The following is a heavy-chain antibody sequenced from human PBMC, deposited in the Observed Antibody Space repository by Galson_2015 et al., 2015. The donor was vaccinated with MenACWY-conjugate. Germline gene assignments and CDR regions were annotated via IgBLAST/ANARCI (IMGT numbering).Heavy chain of an antibody. D-gene: IGHD6-19*01. CDR2: FHHSGSA. CDR1: GDFDTSNYY. CDR3: ARKSGWPNFFDY. J-gene: IGHJ4*02. Sequence: ETLSLTCTVSGDFDTSNYYWGWIRQPPGKELEWIGSFHHSGSAYYNPSLQSRVSTSVDTSKKQLFLKLSSVTAADTALYYCARKSGWPNFFDYWGQGILVTVSS. V-gene: IGHV4-38-2*02.